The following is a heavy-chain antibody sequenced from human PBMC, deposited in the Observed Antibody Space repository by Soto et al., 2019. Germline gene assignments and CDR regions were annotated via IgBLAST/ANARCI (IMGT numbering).Heavy chain of an antibody. V-gene: IGHV1-69*02. CDR1: GGTFSSYT. D-gene: IGHD3-22*01. Sequence: QVQLVQSGAEVKKPGSSVKVSCKASGGTFSSYTISWVRQAPGQGLEWMGRIIPILGIANYAQMYQGRVTITAVKARCTGYMELSSVRSEDTGVYAGGEDGYNSPPWGGGTLFTVCS. CDR2: IIPILGIA. CDR3: GEDGYNSPP. J-gene: IGHJ5*02.